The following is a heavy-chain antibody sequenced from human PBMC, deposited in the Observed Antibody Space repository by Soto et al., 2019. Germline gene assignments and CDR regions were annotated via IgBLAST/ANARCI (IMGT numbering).Heavy chain of an antibody. CDR2: TYYSGST. V-gene: IGHV4-59*01. CDR3: ARVRGTAGKRYFDY. D-gene: IGHD6-13*01. J-gene: IGHJ4*02. Sequence: SGPLYLTCTVSGGSMIAYYWNWMRQPPGKGLQWIGYTYYSGSTTYNPSLKSRVTISVDSSKNQFSLKLDSVTPADTAVYYCARVRGTAGKRYFDYWGPGTLVTVSS. CDR1: GGSMIAYY.